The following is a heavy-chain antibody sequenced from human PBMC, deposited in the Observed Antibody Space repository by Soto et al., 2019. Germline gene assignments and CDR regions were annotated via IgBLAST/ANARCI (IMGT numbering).Heavy chain of an antibody. CDR3: ASVDIVAYADYYYYMDV. J-gene: IGHJ6*03. Sequence: GASVKVSCKASGYTFTSYYMHWVRQAPGQGLEWIGINNPSGGSTSYAQKFQGRVTMTRDTSTSTVYMELSSLRSEDTALYYCASVDIVAYADYYYYMDVWGKGTTVTVSS. V-gene: IGHV1-46*03. CDR2: NNPSGGST. CDR1: GYTFTSYY. D-gene: IGHD5-12*01.